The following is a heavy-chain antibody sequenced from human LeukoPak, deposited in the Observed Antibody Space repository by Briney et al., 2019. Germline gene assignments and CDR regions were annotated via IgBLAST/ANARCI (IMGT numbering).Heavy chain of an antibody. CDR3: VREKKGTITDFDY. J-gene: IGHJ4*02. D-gene: IGHD1-1*01. Sequence: GGSLRLSCAASGFTFSSYAMSWVRQAPGKGLEWVANIKEDGSEKYYVDSMKGRFTISRDNAKNSLYLQINSLRAEDTAVYYCVREKKGTITDFDYWGQGTLVTVSS. CDR2: IKEDGSEK. V-gene: IGHV3-7*01. CDR1: GFTFSSYA.